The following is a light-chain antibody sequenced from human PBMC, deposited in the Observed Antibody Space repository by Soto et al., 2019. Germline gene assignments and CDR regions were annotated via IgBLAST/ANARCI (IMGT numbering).Light chain of an antibody. CDR2: FAS. CDR3: QQYNNWPRT. J-gene: IGKJ1*01. V-gene: IGKV3-15*01. CDR1: QSVSSD. Sequence: EIVMTHSPATLSVSPGGRATLSCRASQSVSSDVAWYHQKPGKAPRLLIYFASTRATGIPARFSGSGSGTEFTLTINSLQPEDFAVYYCQQYNNWPRTFGQGTKVDIK.